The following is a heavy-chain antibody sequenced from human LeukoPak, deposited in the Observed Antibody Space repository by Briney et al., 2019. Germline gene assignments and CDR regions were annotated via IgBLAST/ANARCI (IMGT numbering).Heavy chain of an antibody. CDR1: GGTFSSYA. Sequence: SVTVSFTASGGTFSSYAISWVRQAPGQGLEWVGGIIPIFGTANYAQKFQGRVTITADESTSTAYMELSSLRSEDTAVYYCATHNWNDQNYFDYWGQGTLVTVSS. CDR2: IIPIFGTA. CDR3: ATHNWNDQNYFDY. V-gene: IGHV1-69*13. J-gene: IGHJ4*02. D-gene: IGHD1-1*01.